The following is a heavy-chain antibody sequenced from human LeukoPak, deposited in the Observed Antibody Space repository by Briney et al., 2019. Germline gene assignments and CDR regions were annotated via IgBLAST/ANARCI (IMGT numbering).Heavy chain of an antibody. D-gene: IGHD6-19*01. CDR3: ARDGIAVAGTFDY. CDR1: GFTFSSYS. V-gene: IGHV3-48*01. Sequence: GGSLRLSCAASGFTFSSYSMNWVRQAPGNGLEWVSYISSSSSTIYYADSVKGRFTISRDNAKNSLYLQMNSLRAEDTAVYYCARDGIAVAGTFDYWGQGTLVTVSS. CDR2: ISSSSSTI. J-gene: IGHJ4*02.